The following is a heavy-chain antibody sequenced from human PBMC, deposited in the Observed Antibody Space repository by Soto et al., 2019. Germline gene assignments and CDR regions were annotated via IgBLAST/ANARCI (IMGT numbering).Heavy chain of an antibody. CDR3: ATPNGGYCSGHSCYYFDY. J-gene: IGHJ4*02. V-gene: IGHV3-23*01. Sequence: EVQLLESGGGLVQRGGSLRLSCAASGLTFSRYAMSWVRQAPEKGLKWVSIITSDGGTYYAAFVKGRFTISRDNSKNTPYLQMSSLRVEDTAVYYCATPNGGYCSGHSCYYFDYWGQGTLVTVSA. CDR2: ITSDGGT. D-gene: IGHD2-15*01. CDR1: GLTFSRYA.